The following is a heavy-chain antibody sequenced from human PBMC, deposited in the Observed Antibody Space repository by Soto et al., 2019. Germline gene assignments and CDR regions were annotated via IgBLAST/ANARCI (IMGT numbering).Heavy chain of an antibody. Sequence: ASVKVSCKASGYTFTSYAMHWVRQAPGQRLEWMGWINAGNGNTKYSQKFQGRVTITRDTSASTAYMELSSLRSEDTAVYYCARDICSSTSCYGIDGYYYYMDVWGKGTTVTVSS. J-gene: IGHJ6*03. CDR2: INAGNGNT. CDR3: ARDICSSTSCYGIDGYYYYMDV. CDR1: GYTFTSYA. D-gene: IGHD2-2*01. V-gene: IGHV1-3*01.